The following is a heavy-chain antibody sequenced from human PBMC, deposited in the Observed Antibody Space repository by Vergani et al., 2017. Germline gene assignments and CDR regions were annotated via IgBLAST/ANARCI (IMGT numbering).Heavy chain of an antibody. V-gene: IGHV4-39*02. CDR3: ARDSGGYVWGSYESWFDP. Sequence: QMQLQESGPGLVKASETLSLTCTVSGDSIISSSYYWGWIRQPPGKGLEWIGSIYNSGNGDSSSSLKSRVTISADTSNNQFSLRLTAVTAADTAVYYCARDSGGYVWGSYESWFDPWGQGTLVTVSS. CDR2: IYNSGNG. D-gene: IGHD3-16*01. J-gene: IGHJ5*02. CDR1: GDSIISSSYY.